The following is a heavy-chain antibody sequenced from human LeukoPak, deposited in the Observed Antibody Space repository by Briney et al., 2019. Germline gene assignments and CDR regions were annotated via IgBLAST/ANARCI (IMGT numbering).Heavy chain of an antibody. CDR2: IYSTGST. D-gene: IGHD4-11*01. V-gene: IGHV4-59*12. Sequence: SETLSLTCTVSGGSISGYYWSWIRQPPGKGLEWIGYIYSTGSTNYNPSLKSRVTISVDTSKNQFSLKLRSVTAADTAVYYRARVQLAYSYGLFDNWGQGSLVTVSS. CDR1: GGSISGYY. CDR3: ARVQLAYSYGLFDN. J-gene: IGHJ4*02.